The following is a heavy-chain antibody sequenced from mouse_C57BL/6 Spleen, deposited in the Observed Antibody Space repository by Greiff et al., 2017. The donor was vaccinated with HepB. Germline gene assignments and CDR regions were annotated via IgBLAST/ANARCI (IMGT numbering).Heavy chain of an antibody. V-gene: IGHV1-54*01. Sequence: QVQLQQSGAELVRPGTSVKVSCKASGYAFTNYLIEWVKQRPGQGLEWIGVINPGSGGTNYNEKFKGKATLTADKSSSTAYMQLSSLTSEDSAVYVCARGDSGYLYAMDYWGQGTSVTVSS. CDR3: ARGDSGYLYAMDY. CDR2: INPGSGGT. CDR1: GYAFTNYL. D-gene: IGHD3-2*02. J-gene: IGHJ4*01.